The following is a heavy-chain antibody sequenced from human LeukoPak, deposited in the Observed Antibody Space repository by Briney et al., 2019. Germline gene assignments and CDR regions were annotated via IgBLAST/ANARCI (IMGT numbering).Heavy chain of an antibody. CDR1: GFTFSNAW. Sequence: GGSLRLSCSASGFTFSNAWMSWVRQAPGKGLEWVSYISSSGSTIYYADSVKGRFTISRDNAKNSLYLQMNSLRAEDTAVYYCAELGITMIGGVWGKGTTVTISS. CDR3: AELGITMIGGV. J-gene: IGHJ6*04. CDR2: ISSSGSTI. V-gene: IGHV3-48*03. D-gene: IGHD3-10*02.